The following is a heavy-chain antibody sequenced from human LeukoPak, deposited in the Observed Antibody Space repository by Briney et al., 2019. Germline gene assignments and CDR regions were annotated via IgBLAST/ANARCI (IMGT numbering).Heavy chain of an antibody. V-gene: IGHV3-30*03. J-gene: IGHJ4*02. D-gene: IGHD6-6*01. Sequence: HPGGSLRLSCAASGFTFSSYGMHWVRQAPGKGLEWVAVISYDGSSKYYADSVKGRFTISRDNSKNTLYLQMNSLRAEDMAVYYCACPQYRSSEFDYWGQGTLVTVSS. CDR2: ISYDGSSK. CDR3: ACPQYRSSEFDY. CDR1: GFTFSSYG.